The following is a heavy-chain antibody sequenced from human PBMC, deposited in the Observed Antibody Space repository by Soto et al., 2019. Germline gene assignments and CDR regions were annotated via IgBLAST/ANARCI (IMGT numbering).Heavy chain of an antibody. Sequence: PSETLSLTCTVSGGSISSYYWSWIRQPPGKGLEWIGEINHSGSTNYNPSLKSRVTISVDTSKNQFSLKLSSVTAADTAVYYCAGAFKYYYGSHRNKYFDYWGQGTLVTVS. V-gene: IGHV4-34*01. CDR2: INHSGST. D-gene: IGHD3-10*01. J-gene: IGHJ4*02. CDR3: AGAFKYYYGSHRNKYFDY. CDR1: GGSISSYY.